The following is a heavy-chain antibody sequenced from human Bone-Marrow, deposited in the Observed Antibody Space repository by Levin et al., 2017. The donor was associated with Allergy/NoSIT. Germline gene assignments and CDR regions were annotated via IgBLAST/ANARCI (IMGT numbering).Heavy chain of an antibody. Sequence: GGSLRLSCAASGFTFSSYAMHWVRQAPGKGLEWVAVISYDGSNKYYADSVKGRFTISRDNSKNTLYLQMNSLRAEDTAVYYCARGTLDLVPAFDIWGQGTMVTVSS. V-gene: IGHV3-30-3*01. D-gene: IGHD6-13*01. CDR3: ARGTLDLVPAFDI. J-gene: IGHJ3*02. CDR1: GFTFSSYA. CDR2: ISYDGSNK.